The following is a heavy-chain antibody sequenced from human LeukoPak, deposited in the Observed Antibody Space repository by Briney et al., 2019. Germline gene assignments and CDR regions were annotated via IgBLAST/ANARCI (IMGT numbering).Heavy chain of an antibody. Sequence: PGGSLRLSCAASGFTFDDYGMSWVRQAPGKGLEWVSSLSTSSSYIYYADSVKGRFTISRDNAKNSLHLQMNSLRAEDTAVYYCARSGYNYAYWFDYWGQGTLVTVSS. V-gene: IGHV3-21*01. CDR1: GFTFDDYG. CDR3: ARSGYNYAYWFDY. J-gene: IGHJ4*02. D-gene: IGHD5-18*01. CDR2: LSTSSSYI.